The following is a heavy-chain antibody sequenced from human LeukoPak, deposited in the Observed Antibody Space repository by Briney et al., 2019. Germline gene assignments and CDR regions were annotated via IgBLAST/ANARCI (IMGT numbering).Heavy chain of an antibody. V-gene: IGHV3-7*01. J-gene: IGHJ4*02. Sequence: PGGSLRLSCAASGFTFSSYWMSWVRQAPGKGLEWVANIKQDGSDKYYVDSVKGRFAISRDNAKNSLYLQMNSLRAEDTAVYYCITGNDYWAREPWSPSPQ. CDR1: GFTFSSYW. D-gene: IGHD1-20*01. CDR3: ITGNDY. CDR2: IKQDGSDK.